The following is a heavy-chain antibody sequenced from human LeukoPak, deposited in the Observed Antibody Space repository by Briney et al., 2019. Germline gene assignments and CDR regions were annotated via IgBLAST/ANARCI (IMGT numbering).Heavy chain of an antibody. J-gene: IGHJ5*02. D-gene: IGHD1-26*01. Sequence: SETLSLTCTVSGGSISSSGYYWSWIRQHPGKGLEWIGYIYYSGCTYYNPSLKSRLTILVDPSKNRFSLNLSSVTAADTAVYYCARDEGGNNYFDPWGQGTLVTVSS. V-gene: IGHV4-31*02. CDR3: ARDEGGNNYFDP. CDR1: GGSISSSGYY. CDR2: IYYSGCT.